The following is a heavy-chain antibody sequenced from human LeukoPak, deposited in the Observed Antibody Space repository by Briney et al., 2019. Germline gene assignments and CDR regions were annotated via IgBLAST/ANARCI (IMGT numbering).Heavy chain of an antibody. CDR2: IIPILGIA. J-gene: IGHJ6*02. CDR3: ARADYDILGGRRGYYYGMDV. Sequence: SVKVSCKASGGTFSSYAISWVRQAPGQGLEWMGRIIPILGIANYAQKFQGRVTITADKSTSTAYMELSSLRSEDTAVYYCARADYDILGGRRGYYYGMDVWGQGTTVTVSS. V-gene: IGHV1-69*04. CDR1: GGTFSSYA. D-gene: IGHD3-9*01.